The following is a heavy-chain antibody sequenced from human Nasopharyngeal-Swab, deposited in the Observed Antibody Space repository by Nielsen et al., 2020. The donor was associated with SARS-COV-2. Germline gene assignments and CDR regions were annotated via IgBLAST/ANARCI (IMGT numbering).Heavy chain of an antibody. J-gene: IGHJ5*02. Sequence: PGKGMEWIGEINHSGSTNYNPSLKGRVTISVDTSKNQFSLKLSSVTAADTAVYYCARGRGGWLGVNWFDPWGQGTLVTVSS. V-gene: IGHV4-34*01. CDR2: INHSGST. D-gene: IGHD3-10*01. CDR3: ARGRGGWLGVNWFDP.